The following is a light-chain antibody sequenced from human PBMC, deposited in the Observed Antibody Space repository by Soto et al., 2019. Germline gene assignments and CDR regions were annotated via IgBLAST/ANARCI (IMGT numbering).Light chain of an antibody. CDR3: QQSYTAPLT. V-gene: IGKV1-39*01. CDR2: AAS. CDR1: QSISSW. Sequence: DIQMTQSPSTLSATAGDRVTITCRASQSISSWLAWYQQKPGKAPNLLIFAASTLQSGVPSRFSGSGSGTDFTLTIRSLQPEDFATYYCQQSYTAPLTFGGGTKVDIK. J-gene: IGKJ4*01.